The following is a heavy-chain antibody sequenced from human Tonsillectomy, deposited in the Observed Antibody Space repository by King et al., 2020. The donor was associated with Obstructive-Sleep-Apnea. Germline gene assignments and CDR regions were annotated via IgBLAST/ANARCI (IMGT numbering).Heavy chain of an antibody. D-gene: IGHD6-19*01. CDR2: ISWNSGRI. J-gene: IGHJ4*02. Sequence: VQLVESGGGLVQPGRSLRLSCAASGFTFDDYAMHWVRQAPGKGLEWVSDISWNSGRIGYGDSVKGRFTISRANAKNSLFLQMNSLRTEDTALYYCAKDLSSGWYGPVDYWGQGTLVTVSS. V-gene: IGHV3-9*01. CDR1: GFTFDDYA. CDR3: AKDLSSGWYGPVDY.